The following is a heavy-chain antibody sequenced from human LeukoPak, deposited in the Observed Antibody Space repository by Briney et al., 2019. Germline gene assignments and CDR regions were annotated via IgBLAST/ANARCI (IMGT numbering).Heavy chain of an antibody. Sequence: GGSLRLSCAASGFTFSSYGMTWVRQAPGKGLEWVSTISGRDSNTYYADSVRGRFTISRDNSKNTLYLQMNSLRAEDTAVYFCAKQSLYDSSGHFHYWGQGTLVTVSS. J-gene: IGHJ4*02. D-gene: IGHD3-22*01. CDR1: GFTFSSYG. CDR3: AKQSLYDSSGHFHY. V-gene: IGHV3-23*01. CDR2: ISGRDSNT.